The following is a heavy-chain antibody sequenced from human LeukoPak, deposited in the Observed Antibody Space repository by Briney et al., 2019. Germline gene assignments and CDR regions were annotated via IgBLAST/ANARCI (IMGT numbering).Heavy chain of an antibody. CDR1: GGTFSISA. CDR2: IIPVLNIT. CDR3: AKDQGLTAPPPYGLDV. Sequence: GSSVTVSFTTSGGTFSISAITWVRQAPGQGLEWMGRIIPVLNITTYAQKFQGRVTITADTSTSTVYMELSSLRSEETAVYYCAKDQGLTAPPPYGLDVWGQGTTVIVTS. D-gene: IGHD5-18*01. J-gene: IGHJ6*02. V-gene: IGHV1-69*04.